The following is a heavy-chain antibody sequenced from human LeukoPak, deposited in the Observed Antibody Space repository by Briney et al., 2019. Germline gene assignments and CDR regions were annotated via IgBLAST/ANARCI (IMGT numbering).Heavy chain of an antibody. Sequence: PGGSLRLSCAASGFTFSSYWMHWVRQVPGKGLVWVSRINTDGSTTSYAASVKGRFTISRDNAKNTLYLQMSSLRAEDTAVYYCTRDGGSGIDYWGQGTLVTVSS. CDR3: TRDGGSGIDY. V-gene: IGHV3-74*01. J-gene: IGHJ4*02. D-gene: IGHD3-16*01. CDR2: INTDGSTT. CDR1: GFTFSSYW.